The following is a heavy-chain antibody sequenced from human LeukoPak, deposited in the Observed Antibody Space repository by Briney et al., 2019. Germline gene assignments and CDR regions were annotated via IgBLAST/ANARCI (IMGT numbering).Heavy chain of an antibody. CDR2: ISAYNGNT. J-gene: IGHJ5*02. D-gene: IGHD6-19*01. CDR1: GYTFTSYG. Sequence: GALVKVSCKASGYTFTSYGISWVRQAPGQGLEWMGWISAYNGNTNYAQKLQGRVTMTTDTSTSTAYMELRSLRSDDTAVYYCARDRSEYSSGWYNWFDPWGQGTLVTVSS. CDR3: ARDRSEYSSGWYNWFDP. V-gene: IGHV1-18*01.